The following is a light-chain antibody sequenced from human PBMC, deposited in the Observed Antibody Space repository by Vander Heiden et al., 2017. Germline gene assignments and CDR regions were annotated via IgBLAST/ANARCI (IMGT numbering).Light chain of an antibody. CDR2: YAS. CDR3: HQSSSLPQT. Sequence: EIVLTQVPVFPSETLKAKVPITSLASQSISSSLHWYQQKPDQSPKLLIKYASQSFSGVPSRFSGSGSGTDFTLTINSLEAEDAATYYCHQSSSLPQTFGQGTQLEIK. J-gene: IGKJ5*01. V-gene: IGKV6-21*01. CDR1: QSISSS.